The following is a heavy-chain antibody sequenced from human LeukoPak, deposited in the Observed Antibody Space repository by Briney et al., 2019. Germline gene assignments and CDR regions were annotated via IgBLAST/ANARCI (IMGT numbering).Heavy chain of an antibody. CDR3: ARSGGQLLDY. J-gene: IGHJ4*02. CDR1: GGSISSYY. Sequence: PSETLSLTCTVSGGSISSYYWSWIRQPPGKGLEWIGYIYYSGSTDYNPSLKSRVTISVDTSKNQFSLKLTSVTAADTAVYYCARSGGQLLDYWGQGTLVTVSS. V-gene: IGHV4-59*01. CDR2: IYYSGST. D-gene: IGHD6-6*01.